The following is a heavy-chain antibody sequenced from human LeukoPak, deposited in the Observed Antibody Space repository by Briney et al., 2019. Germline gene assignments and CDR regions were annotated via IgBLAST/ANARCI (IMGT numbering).Heavy chain of an antibody. Sequence: GGSLRLSCVASGFTLTGNYVSWVRRAPGKGLEWGSVIYSGGTTYYADSVKGRCSISKDIAKNTVYLQMNSLRGEDSAVYYCARETRWGAPQDYWGQGTLVTDSS. CDR3: ARETRWGAPQDY. CDR1: GFTLTGNY. D-gene: IGHD1-26*01. J-gene: IGHJ4*02. V-gene: IGHV3-66*02. CDR2: IYSGGTT.